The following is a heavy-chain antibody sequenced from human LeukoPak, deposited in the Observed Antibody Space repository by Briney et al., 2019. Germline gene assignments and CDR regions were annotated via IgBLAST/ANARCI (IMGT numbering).Heavy chain of an antibody. CDR3: ASSGFDSYEMFGY. D-gene: IGHD5-18*01. CDR1: GYTFTGYY. CDR2: INPNSGGT. J-gene: IGHJ4*02. Sequence: ASVKVSCKASGYTFTGYYMHWVRQAPGQGLEWMGRINPNSGGTNYAQKFQGRVTMTRDTSISTAYMELSRLRSDDTAVYYCASSGFDSYEMFGYWGQGTLVTVSS. V-gene: IGHV1-2*06.